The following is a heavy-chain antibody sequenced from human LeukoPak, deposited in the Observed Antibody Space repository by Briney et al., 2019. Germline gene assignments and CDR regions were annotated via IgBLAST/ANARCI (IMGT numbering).Heavy chain of an antibody. J-gene: IGHJ5*02. D-gene: IGHD2-15*01. V-gene: IGHV1-69*04. CDR1: GGTFSSYA. Sequence: GASVKVSCKASGGTFSSYAISWVRQAPGQGLEWMGRIIPILGIANYAQKFQGRVTITADKSTSTAYMELSSLRSEDTAVYYCARDRVVRGNWFDPWGQGTLVTVSS. CDR3: ARDRVVRGNWFDP. CDR2: IIPILGIA.